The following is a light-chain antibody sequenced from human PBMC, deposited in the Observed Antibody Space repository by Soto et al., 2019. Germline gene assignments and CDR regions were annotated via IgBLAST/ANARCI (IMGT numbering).Light chain of an antibody. J-gene: IGLJ2*01. V-gene: IGLV2-14*01. CDR1: SSDVGGYNY. CDR3: SSYTSSSTLAV. Sequence: QSALTQPASVSGSPGQSITISCTGTSSDVGGYNYVSWYQQHPGKAPKVMIYDVSNRPSGVSNRFSGSKSGNTASLTISGLQAEDEADYYCSSYTSSSTLAVFGGGTKLTVL. CDR2: DVS.